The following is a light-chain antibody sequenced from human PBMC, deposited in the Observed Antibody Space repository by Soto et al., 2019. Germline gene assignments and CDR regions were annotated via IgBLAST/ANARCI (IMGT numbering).Light chain of an antibody. CDR3: SSCTSSSTPNV. V-gene: IGLV2-14*01. J-gene: IGLJ1*01. CDR1: SSDVGGYNY. Sequence: QSALTQPASVSGSPGQSITISCTGTSSDVGGYNYVSWYQQHPGKAHKLMIYEVSNRPSGVSNRFSGYKSGNTASLTISGLQAEDEADYYCSSCTSSSTPNVFGTGTKLTVL. CDR2: EVS.